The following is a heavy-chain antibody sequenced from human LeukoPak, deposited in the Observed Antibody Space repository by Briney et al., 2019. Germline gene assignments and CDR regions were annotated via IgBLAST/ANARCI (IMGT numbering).Heavy chain of an antibody. D-gene: IGHD5-12*01. CDR1: GVTFSGSG. CDR2: IWYDGSNK. J-gene: IGHJ4*02. Sequence: PGGSLRLSCAASGVTFSGSGMHWVRQALGKGLEWVAVIWYDGSNKYYADSVKGRFTISRDNSRNTLYLQMNSLRAEDTGVYYCARMDIVATAFDYWGQGTLVTVSS. CDR3: ARMDIVATAFDY. V-gene: IGHV3-33*01.